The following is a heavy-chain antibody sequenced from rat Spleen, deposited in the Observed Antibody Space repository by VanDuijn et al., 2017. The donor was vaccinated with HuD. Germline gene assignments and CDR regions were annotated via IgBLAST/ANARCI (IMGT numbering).Heavy chain of an antibody. CDR2: INNAGTT. D-gene: IGHD3-4*01. CDR1: GYSITSSYR. V-gene: IGHV3-3*01. J-gene: IGHJ2*01. CDR3: ARLRGNPDFDY. Sequence: EVQLQESGPGLVKPSQSLSLTCSVTGYSITSSYRWNWIRKLPGNKLEWMGYINNAGTTNSKPSLKSRIPITIDTSKKQFFLQVNTVTTEDTATYYCARLRGNPDFDYWGQGVMVTVSS.